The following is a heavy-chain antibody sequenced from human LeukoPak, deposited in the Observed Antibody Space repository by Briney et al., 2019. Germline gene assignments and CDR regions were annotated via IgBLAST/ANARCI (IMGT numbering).Heavy chain of an antibody. V-gene: IGHV3-30-3*01. CDR1: GFTFSSYA. Sequence: GGSLRLSCAASGFTFSSYAIHWVRQAPGKGLEWVAVISYDGNNKYYADSVKGRFTISRDNSKNPLYLQMNSLRAEDTALYYCARPYSSGWYGDFDYWGQGTLVTVSS. CDR2: ISYDGNNK. J-gene: IGHJ4*02. D-gene: IGHD6-19*01. CDR3: ARPYSSGWYGDFDY.